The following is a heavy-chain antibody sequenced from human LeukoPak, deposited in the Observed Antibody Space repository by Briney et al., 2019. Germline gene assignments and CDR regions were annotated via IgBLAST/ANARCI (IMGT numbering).Heavy chain of an antibody. D-gene: IGHD6-13*01. V-gene: IGHV4-59*01. CDR2: IYDTGNA. J-gene: IGHJ4*02. Sequence: PSETLSLTCFVSGGSITSYYWSWIRQPPGKGLEWIGYIYDTGNANYNPSLRSRVTMSVGTSKDQFSLRLSSVTAADTAVYYCARGAGYSTTSFDYWGQGTLVTVSS. CDR1: GGSITSYY. CDR3: ARGAGYSTTSFDY.